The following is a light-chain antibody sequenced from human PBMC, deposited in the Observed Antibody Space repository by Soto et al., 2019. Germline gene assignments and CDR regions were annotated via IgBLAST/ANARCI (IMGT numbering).Light chain of an antibody. CDR2: GAS. J-gene: IGKJ1*01. V-gene: IGKV3-20*01. CDR3: QQYGSSTWT. CDR1: QSVSSSY. Sequence: EIVLTQSPGTLSLSPGERATLSCRASQSVSSSYLAWYQQRPGQAPRLLIHGASSRATGIPDRFSGSGSGTDFTLTISRLEPEDFAVYYCQQYGSSTWTFGQGTKWKSN.